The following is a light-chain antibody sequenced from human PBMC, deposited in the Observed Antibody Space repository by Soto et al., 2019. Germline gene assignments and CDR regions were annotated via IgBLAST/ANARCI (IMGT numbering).Light chain of an antibody. Sequence: DIQMTQSPSTLSASVGDSVTITCRASQSISSWLAWYQQKPGKVPNLLIYKASNLESGVPPRFSGSGSGTEFTLTIDSLQPDDFATYYCQQYTSYSRTFGQGTKVEIK. CDR1: QSISSW. CDR2: KAS. CDR3: QQYTSYSRT. V-gene: IGKV1-5*03. J-gene: IGKJ1*01.